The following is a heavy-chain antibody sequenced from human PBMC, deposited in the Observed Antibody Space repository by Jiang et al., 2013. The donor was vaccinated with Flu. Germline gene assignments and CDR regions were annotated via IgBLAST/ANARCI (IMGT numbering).Heavy chain of an antibody. CDR3: TTVRVQELSWE. D-gene: IGHD3-16*02. CDR1: GFTFSHVW. V-gene: IGHV3-15*01. Sequence: GFVKPGGSLRLSCAASGFTFSHVWMSWVRQTPGKGLEWVGRIKSAIDYGTTDYAAPVKGRFTISRDDSRNTLYLQMNSLKTEDTAVYYCTTVRVQELSWEWGQGTLVTVSS. CDR2: IKSAIDYGTT. J-gene: IGHJ4*02.